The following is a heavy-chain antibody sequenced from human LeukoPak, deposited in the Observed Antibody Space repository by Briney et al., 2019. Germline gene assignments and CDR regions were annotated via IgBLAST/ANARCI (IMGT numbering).Heavy chain of an antibody. V-gene: IGHV1-2*06. J-gene: IGHJ5*02. CDR3: TRDRDGSALRFDP. CDR2: INPNSGGT. D-gene: IGHD5-24*01. Sequence: ASVKVSCKASGYTFTGYYIHWVRQAPGQGLEWMGRINPNSGGTNYAQKFRGRVTMTRDTSISTAYMELSRLRSDDTAVYYCTRDRDGSALRFDPWGQGTLVTVSS. CDR1: GYTFTGYY.